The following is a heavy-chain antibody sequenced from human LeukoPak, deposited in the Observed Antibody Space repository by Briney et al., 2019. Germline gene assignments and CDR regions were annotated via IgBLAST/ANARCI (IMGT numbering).Heavy chain of an antibody. V-gene: IGHV3-30-3*01. CDR1: GFTFSSYA. CDR3: AKDRVQFGVVPAAIFDY. CDR2: ISYDGNNK. J-gene: IGHJ4*02. D-gene: IGHD2-2*01. Sequence: GGSLRLSCAASGFTFSSYAMHWVRQAPGKGLEWVSVISYDGNNKYYADSVKGRFTISRDNSKNTLYLQMNSLRAEDTAVYYCAKDRVQFGVVPAAIFDYWGQGTLVTVSS.